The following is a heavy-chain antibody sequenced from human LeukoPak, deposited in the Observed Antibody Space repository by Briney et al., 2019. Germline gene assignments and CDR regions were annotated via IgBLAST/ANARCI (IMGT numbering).Heavy chain of an antibody. CDR3: ARGTYSSSWYYFDY. CDR2: IYYSGST. D-gene: IGHD6-13*01. Sequence: SETLSLTCTVSGGPISSSSYYWGWIRQPPGKGLEWIGRIYYSGSTYYNPSLKSRVTISVDTSKNQFSLKLSSVTAADTAVYYCARGTYSSSWYYFDYWGQGTLVTVSS. V-gene: IGHV4-39*01. J-gene: IGHJ4*02. CDR1: GGPISSSSYY.